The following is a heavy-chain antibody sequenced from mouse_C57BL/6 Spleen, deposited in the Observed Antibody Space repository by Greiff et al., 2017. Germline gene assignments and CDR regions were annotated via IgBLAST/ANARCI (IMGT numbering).Heavy chain of an antibody. CDR2: INPNNGGT. D-gene: IGHD2-4*01. CDR1: GYTFTDYN. Sequence: VQLKQSGPELVKPGASVKMSCKASGYTFTDYNMHWVKQSHGKSLEWIGYINPNNGGTSYNQKFKGKATLTVNKSSSTAYMELRSLTSEDSAVYYCARYNYDYDGGYFDVWGTGTTVTVSS. V-gene: IGHV1-22*01. CDR3: ARYNYDYDGGYFDV. J-gene: IGHJ1*03.